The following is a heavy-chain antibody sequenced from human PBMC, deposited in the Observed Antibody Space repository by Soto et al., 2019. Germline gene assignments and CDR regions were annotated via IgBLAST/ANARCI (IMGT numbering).Heavy chain of an antibody. D-gene: IGHD2-2*01. CDR2: ISFDGSNK. V-gene: IGHV3-30*18. Sequence: PGGSLRLSCAASGFTFSSYGMHWLRQAPGKGLEWVAVISFDGSNKYYADSVKGRFTISRDNSRNTLYLQMNSLRGEDTAVYYCAKERMEQYQLLPFFDYWGQGTLVTVS. CDR3: AKERMEQYQLLPFFDY. J-gene: IGHJ4*02. CDR1: GFTFSSYG.